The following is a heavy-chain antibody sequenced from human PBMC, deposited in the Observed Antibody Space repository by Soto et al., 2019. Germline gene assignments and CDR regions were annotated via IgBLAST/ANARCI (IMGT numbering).Heavy chain of an antibody. J-gene: IGHJ5*02. Sequence: SVKVSYKTSGGTFSSSGISWVRQAPGQGLEWMGGLMPIFGPANYAHKFQGRVTITADESTRPVFMELSSLRSEDTAVYYCARFLPAPIKWYTPVGWSDXWGQVAWVTAS. D-gene: IGHD2-2*02. CDR2: LMPIFGPA. CDR1: GGTFSSSG. V-gene: IGHV1-69*13. CDR3: ARFLPAPIKWYTPVGWSDX.